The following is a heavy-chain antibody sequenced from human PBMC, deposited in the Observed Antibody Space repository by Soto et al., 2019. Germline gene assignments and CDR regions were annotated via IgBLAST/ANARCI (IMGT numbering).Heavy chain of an antibody. CDR3: ATPSGY. CDR2: INASAGST. CDR1: GYTFTSHY. J-gene: IGHJ4*02. V-gene: IGHV1-46*01. Sequence: ASVKVSCKASGYTFTSHYIHWVRQAPGQGLEWMGVINASAGSTSYAQSLQGRVTMTRDTSTSTVLMDLSSPGSEDTAIHYCATPSGYWGQGTLVTVSS.